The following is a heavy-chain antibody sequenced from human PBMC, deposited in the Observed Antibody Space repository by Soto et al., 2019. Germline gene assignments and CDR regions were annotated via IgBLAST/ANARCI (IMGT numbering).Heavy chain of an antibody. J-gene: IGHJ6*02. V-gene: IGHV1-2*04. CDR3: ARDKLPYYDILTGLSPLSDYGMDV. CDR1: GYTFTGYY. D-gene: IGHD3-9*01. CDR2: INPNSGGT. Sequence: GASVKVSCKASGYTFTGYYMHWVRQAPGQGLEWMGWINPNSGGTNYAQKFQGWVTMTRDTSISTAYMELSRLRSDDTAVYYCARDKLPYYDILTGLSPLSDYGMDVWGQGTTVTVSS.